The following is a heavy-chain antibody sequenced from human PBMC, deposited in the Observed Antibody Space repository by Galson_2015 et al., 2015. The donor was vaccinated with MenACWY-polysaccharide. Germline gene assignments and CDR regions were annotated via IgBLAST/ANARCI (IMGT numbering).Heavy chain of an antibody. V-gene: IGHV4-31*03. Sequence: TLSLTCTVSGGSISSGGYYWSWIRQHPGKGLEWIGYIYYSGSTYYNPSLKSRVTISVDTSKNQFSLKLSSVTAADTAVYYCARVHYYDSSVVDYWGQGTLVTVSS. J-gene: IGHJ4*02. CDR3: ARVHYYDSSVVDY. D-gene: IGHD3-22*01. CDR1: GGSISSGGYY. CDR2: IYYSGST.